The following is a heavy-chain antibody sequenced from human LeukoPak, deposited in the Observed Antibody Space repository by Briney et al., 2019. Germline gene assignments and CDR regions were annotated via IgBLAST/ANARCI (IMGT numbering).Heavy chain of an antibody. J-gene: IGHJ4*02. CDR3: ARGFDSRFFDY. V-gene: IGHV3-21*06. CDR1: GFTFKTYS. Sequence: GGSLRLSCAASGFTFKTYSMNWVRQAPGKGLEWVSSITPTSSKTHIYYADSVKGRFTISRDNANNSLYLQMNSLRVEDTALYYCARGFDSRFFDYWGQGTLVTVSS. D-gene: IGHD3-22*01. CDR2: ITPTSSKTHI.